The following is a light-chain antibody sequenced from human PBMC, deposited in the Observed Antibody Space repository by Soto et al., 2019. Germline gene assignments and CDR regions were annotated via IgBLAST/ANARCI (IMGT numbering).Light chain of an antibody. CDR1: QSVSSSY. J-gene: IGKJ1*01. Sequence: EIVLTQSPGTLSLSPGERATLTCRNSQSVSSSYLAWYQQKPGQAPRLLIYGTSSRATAIPDRFSGSGSGTDFTLTISRLEPEDFAVYYCQQYGSSSWTFGQGTKVDIK. V-gene: IGKV3-20*01. CDR3: QQYGSSSWT. CDR2: GTS.